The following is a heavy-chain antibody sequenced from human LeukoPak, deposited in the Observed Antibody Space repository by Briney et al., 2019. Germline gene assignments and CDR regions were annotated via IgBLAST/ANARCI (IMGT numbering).Heavy chain of an antibody. Sequence: PLETLSLTCTVSGGSISSGDYYWSWIRQPPGKGLEWIGYIYYSGGTYYNPSLKSRVTISVDTSKNQFSLKLSSVTAADTAVYYCAREGDSSAAYAFDIWGQGTMVTVSS. V-gene: IGHV4-30-4*01. CDR2: IYYSGGT. J-gene: IGHJ3*02. CDR3: AREGDSSAAYAFDI. D-gene: IGHD3-22*01. CDR1: GGSISSGDYY.